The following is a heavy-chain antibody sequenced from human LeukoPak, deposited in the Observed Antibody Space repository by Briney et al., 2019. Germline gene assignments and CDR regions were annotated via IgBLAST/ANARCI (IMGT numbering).Heavy chain of an antibody. CDR1: GFTFSSYA. CDR3: AVDCSSPSCYGQSAFDI. CDR2: ISGTGGSA. V-gene: IGHV3-23*01. Sequence: GGSLRLSCAASGFTFSSYAMTWVRQAPGKGLEWVSSISGTGGSAYYPNSLKGRFTISRDNSKNTLYLQMNSLRAEDTAIYYCAVDCSSPSCYGQSAFDIWGQGTMVTVSS. D-gene: IGHD2-2*01. J-gene: IGHJ3*02.